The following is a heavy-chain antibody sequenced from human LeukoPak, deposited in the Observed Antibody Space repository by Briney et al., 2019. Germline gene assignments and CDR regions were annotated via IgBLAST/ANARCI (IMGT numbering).Heavy chain of an antibody. Sequence: GGSLRPSCAASGFTFSSYWMSWVRQAPGKGLEWVANIKQDGSEKYYVDSVKGRFTISRDNAKNSLYLQMNSLRAEDTAVYYCARDIGGNSGLGDAFDIWGQGTMVTVSS. CDR2: IKQDGSEK. CDR3: ARDIGGNSGLGDAFDI. V-gene: IGHV3-7*01. D-gene: IGHD4-23*01. J-gene: IGHJ3*02. CDR1: GFTFSSYW.